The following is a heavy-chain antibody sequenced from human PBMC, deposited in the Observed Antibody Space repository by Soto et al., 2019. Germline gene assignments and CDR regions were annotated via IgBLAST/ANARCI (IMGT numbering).Heavy chain of an antibody. J-gene: IGHJ5*02. CDR2: IYDSESA. CDR1: GESISSGGYY. V-gene: IGHV4-31*03. D-gene: IGHD6-6*01. CDR3: EKASSSSSAAES. Sequence: QVQLQESGPGLVKPSQTLSLTCNVSGESISSGGYYCSWIRHHPRKGLGWIEYIYDSESACYNPSLTSRVTISRDTSKKRFAVSMSSVTYADTAVYCCEKASSSSSAAESWGQVTLVSGSS.